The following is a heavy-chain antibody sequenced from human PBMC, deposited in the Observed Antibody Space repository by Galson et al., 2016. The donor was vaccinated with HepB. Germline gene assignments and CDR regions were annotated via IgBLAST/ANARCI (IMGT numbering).Heavy chain of an antibody. CDR1: GFTVSTRY. J-gene: IGHJ4*02. V-gene: IGHV3-53*01. CDR3: ASVGP. CDR2: IHDHGGT. Sequence: SLRLSCAVSGFTVSTRYIMWVRQAPGKGLEWVSIIHDHGGTYYTDSVKGRFTISRDDSENTLYLQMNNLRDEDSAVYYCASVGPWGQGTLGTVSP.